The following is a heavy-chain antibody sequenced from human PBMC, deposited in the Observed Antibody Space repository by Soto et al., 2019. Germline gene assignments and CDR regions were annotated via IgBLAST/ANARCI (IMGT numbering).Heavy chain of an antibody. CDR2: INWNDDE. D-gene: IGHD2-15*01. CDR1: GFSLNTRAVG. CDR3: AHRHDLGGFDI. J-gene: IGHJ3*02. V-gene: IGHV2-5*01. Sequence: QITLKESGPTLVKPTQTLTLTCTFSGFSLNTRAVGVGWIRQPPGKALEWLALINWNDDERYSPSLKDRLTITKDTSRNHVVLTMPNVDPVDTATYYCAHRHDLGGFDIWGQGTTVTASS.